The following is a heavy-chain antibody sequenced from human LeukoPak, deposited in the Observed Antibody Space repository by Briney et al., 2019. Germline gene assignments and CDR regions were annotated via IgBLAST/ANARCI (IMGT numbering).Heavy chain of an antibody. CDR2: TIPILGIA. CDR1: GGTFSSYA. D-gene: IGHD6-13*01. CDR3: ARSEGQQLVPY. Sequence: SVKVSCKASGGTFSSYAISWVRQAPGQGLEWMGRTIPILGIANYAQKFQGRVTITADKSTSTAYMELSSLRSEDTAVYYCARSEGQQLVPYWGQGTLVTVSS. J-gene: IGHJ4*02. V-gene: IGHV1-69*04.